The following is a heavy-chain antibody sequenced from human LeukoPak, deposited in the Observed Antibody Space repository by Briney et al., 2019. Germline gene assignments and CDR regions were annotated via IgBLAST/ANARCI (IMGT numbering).Heavy chain of an antibody. D-gene: IGHD6-19*01. CDR1: GGSINSHY. Sequence: SETLSLTCAVSGGSINSHYWGWIRQPPGKGLQWIGDIYYTGKINYNPSLKGRVTITLDTSKDHLSLNLTSVLAADTAIYYCVRRDTGWNYFDYWGQGILVTVSS. CDR2: IYYTGKI. V-gene: IGHV4-59*08. CDR3: VRRDTGWNYFDY. J-gene: IGHJ4*02.